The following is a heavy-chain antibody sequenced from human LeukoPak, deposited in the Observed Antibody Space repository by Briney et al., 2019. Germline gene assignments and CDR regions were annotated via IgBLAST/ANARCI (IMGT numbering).Heavy chain of an antibody. Sequence: SETLSLTCAVSGGSISDCYWSWIRQPPGKGLEWIASIYYSGTTHYNPSLRSRVTISVDTSKNQFSLKLRSVTAADTAVYYCARHPDSNLVVSFWSLWGQGPLVTVSS. J-gene: IGHJ1*01. D-gene: IGHD5/OR15-5a*01. V-gene: IGHV4-39*01. CDR3: ARHPDSNLVVSFWSL. CDR2: IYYSGTT. CDR1: GGSISDCY.